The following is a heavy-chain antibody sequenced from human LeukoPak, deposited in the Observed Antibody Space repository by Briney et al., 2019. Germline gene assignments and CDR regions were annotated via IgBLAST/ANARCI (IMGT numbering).Heavy chain of an antibody. V-gene: IGHV4-31*03. CDR2: IYYSGST. CDR1: GGSISSGGSY. Sequence: SETLSLTCTVSGGSISSGGSYWNWIRQHPGKGLEWIGYIYYSGSTYYNPSLKSRVTISVDTSKNQFSLNLSSVTAADTAVSYCARCRDGSGGLTYYFDYWGQGTLVTVSS. CDR3: ARCRDGSGGLTYYFDY. J-gene: IGHJ4*02. D-gene: IGHD3-10*01.